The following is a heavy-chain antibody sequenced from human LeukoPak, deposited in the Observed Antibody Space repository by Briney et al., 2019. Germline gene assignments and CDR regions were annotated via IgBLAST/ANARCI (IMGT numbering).Heavy chain of an antibody. Sequence: GGSLRLSCAASGFTFSSYEMNWVRQAPGKGLEWVAVISYDGGDKYYTDSVRGRFTISRDNSKKMLYLQMNSLRAEDTAVYYCARDSGYCSGGRCYPREEQTSMDVWGQGTTVTVSS. CDR2: ISYDGGDK. J-gene: IGHJ6*02. D-gene: IGHD2-15*01. CDR1: GFTFSSYE. V-gene: IGHV3-30*04. CDR3: ARDSGYCSGGRCYPREEQTSMDV.